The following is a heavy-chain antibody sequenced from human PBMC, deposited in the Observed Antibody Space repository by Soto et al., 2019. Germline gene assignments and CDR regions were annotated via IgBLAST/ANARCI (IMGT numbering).Heavy chain of an antibody. V-gene: IGHV3-23*01. J-gene: IGHJ6*02. CDR2: ISGSGGST. Sequence: PGGSLRLSCAASGFTFSSYAMSWVRQAPGKGLEWVSAISGSGGSTYYADSVKGRFTISRDNSKNTLYLQMNSPRAEDTAVYYCANDLAAAGTLEYYYCGMDVWGQGTTVTVTS. CDR3: ANDLAAAGTLEYYYCGMDV. D-gene: IGHD6-13*01. CDR1: GFTFSSYA.